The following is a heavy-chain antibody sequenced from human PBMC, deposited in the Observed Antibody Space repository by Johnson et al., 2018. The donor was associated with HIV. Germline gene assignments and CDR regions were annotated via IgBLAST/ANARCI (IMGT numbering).Heavy chain of an antibody. CDR1: GFTFSNYA. CDR3: ARDGPYYDSSGYYYGTVFYAFDI. J-gene: IGHJ3*02. V-gene: IGHV3-30*01. CDR2: ISYDGSYK. Sequence: QVQFVESGGGVVQPGRSLRLSCAASGFTFSNYAMHWVRQAPGKGLEWVAVISYDGSYKYYADSVKGRFIISRDTSKNTLYLQMNSLRAEDTAVYYCARDGPYYDSSGYYYGTVFYAFDIWGQGTMVTVSS. D-gene: IGHD3-22*01.